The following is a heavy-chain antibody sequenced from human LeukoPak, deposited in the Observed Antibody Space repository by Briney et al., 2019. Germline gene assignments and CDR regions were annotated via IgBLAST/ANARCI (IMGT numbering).Heavy chain of an antibody. CDR1: GGSISSYY. CDR3: ARTLKEGIAAAAHFDY. V-gene: IGHV4-59*01. Sequence: SETLSLTCTVSGGSISSYYWSWIRQPPGKGLEWIGYIYYSGSTNYNPSLKSRVTISVDTSKNQFSLKLSSVTAADTAVYYCARTLKEGIAAAAHFDYWGEGWLVTVSS. CDR2: IYYSGST. D-gene: IGHD6-13*01. J-gene: IGHJ4*02.